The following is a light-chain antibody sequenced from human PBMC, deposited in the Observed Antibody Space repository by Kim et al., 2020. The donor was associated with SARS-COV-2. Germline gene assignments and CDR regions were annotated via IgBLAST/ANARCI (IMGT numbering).Light chain of an antibody. CDR3: QQYDHLPIT. CDR2: DAS. CDR1: QDITNF. J-gene: IGKJ5*01. Sequence: ASVGDRVTITSQASQDITNFLNWYQQRPGKAPKLLIYDASRLETGVPSRFSGSGSGTDFTFSISSLQPEDIATYYCQQYDHLPITFGQGTRLEIK. V-gene: IGKV1-33*01.